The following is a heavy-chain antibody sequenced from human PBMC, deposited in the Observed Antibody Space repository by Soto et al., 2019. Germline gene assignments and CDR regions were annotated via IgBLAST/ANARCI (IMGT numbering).Heavy chain of an antibody. D-gene: IGHD3-10*01. J-gene: IGHJ4*02. Sequence: TLSLTCTVSGGSISSGDYYWSWIRQPPGKGLEWIGYIYYSGSTYYNPSLKSRVTISVDTSKNQFSLKLSSVTAADTAVYYCARIVLTMVRGVIITYYFDYWGQGTLVTVSS. CDR2: IYYSGST. V-gene: IGHV4-30-4*01. CDR3: ARIVLTMVRGVIITYYFDY. CDR1: GGSISSGDYY.